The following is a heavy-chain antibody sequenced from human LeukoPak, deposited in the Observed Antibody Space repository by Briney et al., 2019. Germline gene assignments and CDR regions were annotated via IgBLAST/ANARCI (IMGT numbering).Heavy chain of an antibody. J-gene: IGHJ4*02. CDR2: INPSGGST. V-gene: IGHV1-46*01. Sequence: VASVKVSCKASGYTFTSYYMHWVRQAPGQGLEWMGIINPSGGSTSYAQKFQGKVTMTRDMSTSTVYMELSSLRSEDTAVYYCARDTANYGRKNYFDYWGQGTLVTVSS. D-gene: IGHD1-7*01. CDR3: ARDTANYGRKNYFDY. CDR1: GYTFTSYY.